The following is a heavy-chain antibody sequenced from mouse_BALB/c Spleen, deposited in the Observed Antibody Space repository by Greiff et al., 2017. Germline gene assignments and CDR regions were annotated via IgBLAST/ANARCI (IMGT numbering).Heavy chain of an antibody. CDR2: IWGDGST. CDR1: GFSLTGYG. CDR3: ARGGYGNYVAWFAY. J-gene: IGHJ3*01. D-gene: IGHD2-10*02. Sequence: VQLVESGPGLVAPSQSLSITCTVSGFSLTGYGVNWVRQPPGKGLEWLGMIWGDGSTDYNSALKSRLSISKDNSKSQVFLKMNSLQTDDTARYYCARGGYGNYVAWFAYWGQGTLVTVSA. V-gene: IGHV2-6-7*01.